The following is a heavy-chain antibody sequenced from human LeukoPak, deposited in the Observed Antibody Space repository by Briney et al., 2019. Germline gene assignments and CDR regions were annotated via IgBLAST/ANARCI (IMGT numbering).Heavy chain of an antibody. J-gene: IGHJ3*01. V-gene: IGHV4-59*08. Sequence: SETLSLTCTVSGASVSSYYWSWIRQPPGKGLEWIGYIYYSGSTNHKSSLMSRVTISVDTSKNQFSLKLSSMTAADTAFYYCARSRYSSAWYTSDVWGQGTMVTVSS. CDR1: GASVSSYY. D-gene: IGHD6-19*01. CDR3: ARSRYSSAWYTSDV. CDR2: IYYSGST.